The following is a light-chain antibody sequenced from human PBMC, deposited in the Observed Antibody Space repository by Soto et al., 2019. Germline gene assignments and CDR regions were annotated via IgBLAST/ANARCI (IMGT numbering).Light chain of an antibody. Sequence: DLQMTQSPSSLSASVGDRVTINCRASQGINNHLAWFQQKSGKAPKSLIYSTSILQGGVPSKFSGSGSGTDFTLTINSLQPEDFATYYCQQYSSFPYSFGQGTKLEI. V-gene: IGKV1-16*02. CDR1: QGINNH. J-gene: IGKJ2*01. CDR2: STS. CDR3: QQYSSFPYS.